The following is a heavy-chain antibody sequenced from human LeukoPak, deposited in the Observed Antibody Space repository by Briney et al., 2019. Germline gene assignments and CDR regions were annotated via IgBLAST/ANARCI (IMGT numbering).Heavy chain of an antibody. Sequence: PGGSLRLSCAASGFTFSSYSMNWVRQAPGKGLEWVSYMSSSSSTIHYADSVKGRFTISRDNAKNSLYLQMNSQRAEDTAVYYCARGGGSYYYGMDVWGQGTTVTVSS. CDR2: MSSSSSTI. V-gene: IGHV3-48*01. J-gene: IGHJ6*02. CDR1: GFTFSSYS. CDR3: ARGGGSYYYGMDV. D-gene: IGHD1-26*01.